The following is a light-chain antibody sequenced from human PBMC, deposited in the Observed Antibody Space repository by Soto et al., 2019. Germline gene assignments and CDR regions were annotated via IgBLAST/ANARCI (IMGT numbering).Light chain of an antibody. CDR2: GAS. J-gene: IGKJ1*01. V-gene: IGKV3-20*01. Sequence: EIVLTQSPGTLSLSPGERATLSCRASQSVSSSYLAWYQQKSGQAPRLLMYGASSRATGIPDRFSGSGSGTEFTLTISRLEPEDLAVYYCHQYDRSWTFGQGTKVEIK. CDR3: HQYDRSWT. CDR1: QSVSSSY.